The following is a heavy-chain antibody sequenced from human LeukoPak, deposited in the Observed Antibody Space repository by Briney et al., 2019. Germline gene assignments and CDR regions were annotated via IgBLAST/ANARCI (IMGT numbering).Heavy chain of an antibody. V-gene: IGHV3-23*01. Sequence: GGSLRLSCAASGFTFSSYAMSWVRQAPGKGLEWVSAISGSGGNTYHADSVKGRFTISRDNSKNTLYLQMNSLRAEDTAVYYCATYGDYEAYYFDYWGQGTLVTVSS. CDR1: GFTFSSYA. CDR2: ISGSGGNT. D-gene: IGHD4-17*01. CDR3: ATYGDYEAYYFDY. J-gene: IGHJ4*02.